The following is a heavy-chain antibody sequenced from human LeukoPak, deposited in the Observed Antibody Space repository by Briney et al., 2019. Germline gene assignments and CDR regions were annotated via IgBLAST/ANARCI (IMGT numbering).Heavy chain of an antibody. J-gene: IGHJ4*02. CDR3: ARHGDFWSGLSPLDF. Sequence: SETLSLTCTVSGGSISSGDYYWSWIRQPPGKGLEWIGYIYHSGSSYYNPSLKSRVTISVDTSKNQFSLKLSSVTAADTAVYYCARHGDFWSGLSPLDFWGQGTLVTVSS. V-gene: IGHV4-30-4*01. CDR1: GGSISSGDYY. CDR2: IYHSGSS. D-gene: IGHD3-3*01.